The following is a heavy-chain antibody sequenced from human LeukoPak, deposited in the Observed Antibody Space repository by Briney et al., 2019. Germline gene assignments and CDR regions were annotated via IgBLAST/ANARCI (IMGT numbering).Heavy chain of an antibody. D-gene: IGHD3-10*01. V-gene: IGHV1-8*01. Sequence: ASVTVSCKASGYTFTSYDINWVRQAHGQGLEWMGWMNPNSGNTGYAQKFQGRVTMTRNTSISTAYMELSSLRSEDTAVYYCARGRPQYYGSGSYPDYWGQGTLVTVSS. CDR2: MNPNSGNT. J-gene: IGHJ4*02. CDR1: GYTFTSYD. CDR3: ARGRPQYYGSGSYPDY.